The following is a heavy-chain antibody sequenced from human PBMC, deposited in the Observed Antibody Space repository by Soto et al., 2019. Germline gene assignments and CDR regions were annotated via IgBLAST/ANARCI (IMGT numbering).Heavy chain of an antibody. D-gene: IGHD2-2*01. CDR3: ARGMKEVPAFTSYGMDV. Sequence: GGSLRLSCAASGFTFSSYSMNWVRQAPGKGLEWVSSISSSSSYIYYADSVKGRFTISRDNAKNSLYLQMNSLRAEDTAVYYCARGMKEVPAFTSYGMDVCGQGTTVTVS. J-gene: IGHJ6*02. V-gene: IGHV3-21*01. CDR2: ISSSSSYI. CDR1: GFTFSSYS.